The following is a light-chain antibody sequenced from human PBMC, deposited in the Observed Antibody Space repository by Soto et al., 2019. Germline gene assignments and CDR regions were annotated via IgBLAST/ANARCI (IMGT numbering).Light chain of an antibody. CDR3: SSYTTSETRV. Sequence: QSVLTQPASVSGSPGQSITISCTGTSSDVGSYNYVSWYQHHPGKVPKLMIYDVSSRPSGVSNRFSGSKSGNTASLTISGIQTEDEADYYCSSYTTSETRVFGTGTKLTVL. V-gene: IGLV2-14*03. J-gene: IGLJ1*01. CDR2: DVS. CDR1: SSDVGSYNY.